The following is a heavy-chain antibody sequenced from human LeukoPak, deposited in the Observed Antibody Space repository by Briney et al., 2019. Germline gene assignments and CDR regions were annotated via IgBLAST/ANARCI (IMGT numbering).Heavy chain of an antibody. CDR3: ARAPVTSSTHIAAAGLYWYFDL. J-gene: IGHJ2*01. CDR2: IYYSGST. CDR1: GGSISSYY. Sequence: SETLSLTCTVSGGSISSYYWSWIRQPPGKGLEWIGYIYYSGSTNYNPSLKSRVTISVDTSKNQFSLKLSSVTAADTAVYYCARAPVTSSTHIAAAGLYWYFDLWGRGTLVTVSS. D-gene: IGHD6-13*01. V-gene: IGHV4-59*01.